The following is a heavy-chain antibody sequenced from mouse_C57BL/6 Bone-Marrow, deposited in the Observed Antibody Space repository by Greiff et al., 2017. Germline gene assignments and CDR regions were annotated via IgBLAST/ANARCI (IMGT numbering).Heavy chain of an antibody. V-gene: IGHV1-62-2*01. D-gene: IGHD4-1*01. CDR3: ARHEGTGSFAY. CDR1: YSPFPACA. CDR2: FYPGSGSI. Sequence: VQLEESGAELGKPGASVKLSCTASYSPFPACAIHWVKQRSGQGLGWSGWFYPGSGSIKYNEKFKDKATLTADKSSSTVYMELSRLTSEDSAVYFCARHEGTGSFAYWGQGTLVTVSA. J-gene: IGHJ3*01.